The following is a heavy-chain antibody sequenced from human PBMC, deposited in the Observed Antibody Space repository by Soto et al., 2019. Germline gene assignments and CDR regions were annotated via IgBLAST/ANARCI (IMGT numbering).Heavy chain of an antibody. J-gene: IGHJ4*02. Sequence: GGSLRLSCAASGFTFSSYAMSWVRQAPGKGLEWVSAISGSGGSTYYADSVKGRFTISRDNSKNTLYLQMNSLRAEDTAVYYCAKDQDCTNGVCYTGRGFWGQGTLVTVSS. CDR1: GFTFSSYA. D-gene: IGHD2-8*01. V-gene: IGHV3-23*01. CDR2: ISGSGGST. CDR3: AKDQDCTNGVCYTGRGF.